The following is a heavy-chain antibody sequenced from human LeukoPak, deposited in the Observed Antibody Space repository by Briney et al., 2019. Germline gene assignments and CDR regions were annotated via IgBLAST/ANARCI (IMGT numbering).Heavy chain of an antibody. CDR1: GGSISSYY. D-gene: IGHD3-22*01. V-gene: IGHV4-4*07. Sequence: SETLSLTCTVSGGSISSYYWSWIRQPAGKGLEWIGRIYTSGSTNYNPSLKSRVTMSVDTSKNQFSLKLSSVTAADTAVYYCARDRRMDYYDSSGQYFDLWGRGTLVTVSS. CDR2: IYTSGST. CDR3: ARDRRMDYYDSSGQYFDL. J-gene: IGHJ2*01.